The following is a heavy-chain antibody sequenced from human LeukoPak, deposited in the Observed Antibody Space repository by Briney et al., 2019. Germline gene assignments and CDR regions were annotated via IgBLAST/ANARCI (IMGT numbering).Heavy chain of an antibody. J-gene: IGHJ4*02. CDR2: IYYSGST. V-gene: IGHV4-59*08. D-gene: IGHD3-9*01. Sequence: SETLSLTCTVSGDSISGYYWTWIRQPPGKGLEWIGYIYYSGSTNYNPSLKSRVTISVDTSKNQFSLKLSSVTAADTAVYYCARHSRYFDWLHPFDYWGQGTLVTVSS. CDR3: ARHSRYFDWLHPFDY. CDR1: GDSISGYY.